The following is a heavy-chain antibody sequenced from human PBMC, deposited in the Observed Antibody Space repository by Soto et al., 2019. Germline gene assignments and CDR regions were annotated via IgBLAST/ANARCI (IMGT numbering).Heavy chain of an antibody. Sequence: SETLSLTCTVSGGSLSSGGFYWNWLRRQPGKGLEWIGYISDSGSTYYNLSLRSRLTLLVDTSRNQFSLRLNSVTAAYTALYYCARGAHNSYNWFNPCAQGILVTVSS. D-gene: IGHD1-20*01. J-gene: IGHJ5*02. CDR2: ISDSGST. V-gene: IGHV4-31*03. CDR3: ARGAHNSYNWFNP. CDR1: GGSLSSGGFY.